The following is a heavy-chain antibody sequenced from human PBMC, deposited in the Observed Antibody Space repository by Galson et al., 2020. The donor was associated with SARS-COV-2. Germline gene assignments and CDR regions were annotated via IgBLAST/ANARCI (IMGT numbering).Heavy chain of an antibody. CDR2: ISRSGTNI. CDR3: ASPYLAAASFFGAFDI. D-gene: IGHD6-13*01. V-gene: IGHV3-48*03. CDR1: GFSFSDYE. J-gene: IGHJ3*02. Sequence: GESLKISCAGSGFSFSDYEMNWVRHGPGKGLEWVSSISRSGTNIYYADSVKGRFTISRDNAKNSLYLQMTSLRAEDTAIYYCASPYLAAASFFGAFDIWGPGTMVTVSS.